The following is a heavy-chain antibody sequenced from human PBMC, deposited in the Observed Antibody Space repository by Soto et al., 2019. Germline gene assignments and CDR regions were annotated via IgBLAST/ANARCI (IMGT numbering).Heavy chain of an antibody. V-gene: IGHV3-30-3*01. CDR1: GFSFRSYA. D-gene: IGHD3-9*01. CDR3: ARDRYLDSYAFDS. J-gene: IGHJ4*02. CDR2: ISFEGNDK. Sequence: PGGSLRLSCAASGFSFRSYAMHWVRQAPGKGLEWVAVISFEGNDKYYADSVKGRFTISRDENENTLYLQMNSLRPEDTAVYYCARDRYLDSYAFDSWGQGTLVTVSS.